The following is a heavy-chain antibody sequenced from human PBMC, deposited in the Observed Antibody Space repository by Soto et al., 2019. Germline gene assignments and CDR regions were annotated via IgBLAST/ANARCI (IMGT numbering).Heavy chain of an antibody. V-gene: IGHV3-33*01. CDR2: IWYDGSNK. D-gene: IGHD3-22*01. CDR1: GFTFSSYG. J-gene: IGHJ4*02. Sequence: QVQLVESGGGVVQPGRSLRLSCAASGFTFSSYGMHWVRQAPGKGLEWVAVIWYDGSNKYYADSVKGRFTISRDNSKHTLYLQMNSLRAEDTAVYYCARDARHYDSSGYYPDYWGQGTLVTVSS. CDR3: ARDARHYDSSGYYPDY.